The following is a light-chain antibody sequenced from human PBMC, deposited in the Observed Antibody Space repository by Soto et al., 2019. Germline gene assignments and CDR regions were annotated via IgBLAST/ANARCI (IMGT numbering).Light chain of an antibody. J-gene: IGKJ4*01. CDR3: QQYNSVSLLT. V-gene: IGKV1-5*03. Sequence: DIQMTQSPSLLSASAGDRVTITCRASHDISTYLAWYQQKPGKAPKLLIYKASTLESGVPSRFSGSGSGTEFTLTISSLQPDDFATYYCQQYNSVSLLTFGGGTKVDIK. CDR1: HDISTY. CDR2: KAS.